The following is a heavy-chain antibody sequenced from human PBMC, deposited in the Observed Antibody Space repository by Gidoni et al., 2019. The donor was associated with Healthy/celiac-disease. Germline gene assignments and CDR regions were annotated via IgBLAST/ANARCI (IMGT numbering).Heavy chain of an antibody. J-gene: IGHJ3*02. CDR1: EFTVSSNY. V-gene: IGHV3-66*01. CDR3: ARDQRKKDAFDI. CDR2: IYSGGST. Sequence: EVQLVAAGGGLVQPGGSLRHSCAASEFTVSSNYMSWVRQAPGKGLEWVSVIYSGGSTYYADSVKGRFTISRDNSKNTLYLQMNSLRAEDTAVYYCARDQRKKDAFDIWGQGTMVTVSS.